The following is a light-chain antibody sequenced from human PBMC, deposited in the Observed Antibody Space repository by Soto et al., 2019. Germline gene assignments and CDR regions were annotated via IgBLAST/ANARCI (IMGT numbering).Light chain of an antibody. J-gene: IGKJ1*01. CDR3: QHSFSPLWT. CDR2: AAS. V-gene: IGKV1-39*01. CDR1: QSISNY. Sequence: DIQMTQSPSSLSASVGDRVTITCRASQSISNYLNWYQQKPGKAPKLLIYAASSIQSGVPSRFSGSGSETDFTLTISSLQPDDSATYYCQHSFSPLWTFGQGTKVEV.